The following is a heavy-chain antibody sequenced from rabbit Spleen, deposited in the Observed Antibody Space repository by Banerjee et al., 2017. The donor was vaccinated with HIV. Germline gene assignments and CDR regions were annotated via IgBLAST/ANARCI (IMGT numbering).Heavy chain of an antibody. V-gene: IGHV1S43*01. Sequence: QQQLEESGGGLVQPEGSLTLTCKASGIDFSSGYWMCWVRQAPGKGLEWIACIGSGISGSTYYASGVNGRFTITRSTSLNTVDLKMTSLTAADMATYFCARDGSGWGANFNLWGPGTLVTVS. J-gene: IGHJ4*01. D-gene: IGHD4-1*01. CDR2: IGSGISGST. CDR1: GIDFSSGYW. CDR3: ARDGSGWGANFNL.